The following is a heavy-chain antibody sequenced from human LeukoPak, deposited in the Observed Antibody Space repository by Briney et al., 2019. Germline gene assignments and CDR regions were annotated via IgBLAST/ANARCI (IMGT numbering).Heavy chain of an antibody. Sequence: PSETLSLTCTVSGGSISSSSYYWGWIRQPPGKGLEWIGSIYYSGSTYYNPSLKSRVTISVDTSKSQFSLKLSSVTAADTAVYYCARKRRHYGSGMGRNWFDPWGQGTLVTVSS. CDR2: IYYSGST. V-gene: IGHV4-39*07. CDR3: ARKRRHYGSGMGRNWFDP. D-gene: IGHD3-10*01. CDR1: GGSISSSSYY. J-gene: IGHJ5*02.